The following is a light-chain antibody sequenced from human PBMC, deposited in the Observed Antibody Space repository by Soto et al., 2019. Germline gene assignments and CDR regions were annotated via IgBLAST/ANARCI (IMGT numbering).Light chain of an antibody. CDR3: QQYNTWPRT. J-gene: IGKJ1*01. CDR1: QSVSSN. Sequence: ETVMTQSPSTLSVSPGERATLSCRASQSVSSNLAWYQQKPGQAPRLLIYGASTRATGIPARFSGSGSGTEFTLTISSLQSEDFAVYYCQQYNTWPRTFGQGTKV. V-gene: IGKV3-15*01. CDR2: GAS.